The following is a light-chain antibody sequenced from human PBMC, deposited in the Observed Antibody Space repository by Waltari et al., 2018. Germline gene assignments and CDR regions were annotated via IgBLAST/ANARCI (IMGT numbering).Light chain of an antibody. Sequence: IHLTHSPSSLHASAGDTVTITCRASQGFSTYLNWYQQKPGKPPKRLIYETSNLESGVPSRFSGSGSGTDFTLTISSLQPEDFATYYCLQYNSHPWTFGQGTKLEIK. V-gene: IGKV1-13*02. CDR3: LQYNSHPWT. CDR1: QGFSTY. CDR2: ETS. J-gene: IGKJ1*01.